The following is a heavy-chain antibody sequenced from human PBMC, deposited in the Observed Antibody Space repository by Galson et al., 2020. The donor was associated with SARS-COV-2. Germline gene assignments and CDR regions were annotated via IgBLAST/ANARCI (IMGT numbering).Heavy chain of an antibody. CDR3: AKDRGYYSGIDAFDF. V-gene: IGHV3-23*01. Sequence: GGSLRLSCAASDFSFATYTMSWVRQAPGKGLEWVSAIGPSGGTTHYADSVKGRFTISRDNSKNTLYLQMNGLRAEDTALYYCAKDRGYYSGIDAFDFWGQGTMVTVSS. CDR2: IGPSGGTT. J-gene: IGHJ3*01. CDR1: DFSFATYT. D-gene: IGHD3-22*01.